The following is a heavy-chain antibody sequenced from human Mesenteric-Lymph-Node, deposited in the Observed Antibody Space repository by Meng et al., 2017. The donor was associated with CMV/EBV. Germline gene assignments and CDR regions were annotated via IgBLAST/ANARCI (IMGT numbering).Heavy chain of an antibody. CDR1: GFTFSSYE. CDR3: ARDRGEVTANAFDS. V-gene: IGHV3-48*03. Sequence: GESLKISCEASGFTFSSYEMNWVRQAPGKGLEWVAYIGSSATIIYYTDSVRGRFTISRDNAKNSLYLQMNSLRAEDTAVYYCARDRGEVTANAFDSWGQGTLVTVSS. CDR2: IGSSATII. D-gene: IGHD5-18*01. J-gene: IGHJ4*02.